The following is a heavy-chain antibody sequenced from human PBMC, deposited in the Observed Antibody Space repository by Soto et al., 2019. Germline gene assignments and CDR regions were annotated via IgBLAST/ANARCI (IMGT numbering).Heavy chain of an antibody. V-gene: IGHV4-30-2*01. Sequence: SETLSLTCAVSGGSISSGGYSWSWIRQTPGKGLEWIGYIYPTGKTYYNPSLENRVTISIDTSKNQFSLQLTSVTAADTAVYYCARAPPGRAPRWGVWGHGTTVTVAS. CDR1: GGSISSGGYS. J-gene: IGHJ6*02. D-gene: IGHD3-16*01. CDR3: ARAPPGRAPRWGV. CDR2: IYPTGKT.